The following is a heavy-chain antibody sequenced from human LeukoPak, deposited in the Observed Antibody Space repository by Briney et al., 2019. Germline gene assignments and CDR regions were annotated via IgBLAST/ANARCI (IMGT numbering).Heavy chain of an antibody. J-gene: IGHJ3*02. CDR1: GFTFSSYW. CDR3: ARAGLLWDAFDI. Sequence: GGSLRLSCAASGFTFSSYWMSWVRQASGKGVEWVANIKQDGSEKYYVDSVRGRFTISRDNAKNSLYLQMNRLRAAATAVYYRARAGLLWDAFDIWGPGTMVTVSS. CDR2: IKQDGSEK. D-gene: IGHD2-15*01. V-gene: IGHV3-7*01.